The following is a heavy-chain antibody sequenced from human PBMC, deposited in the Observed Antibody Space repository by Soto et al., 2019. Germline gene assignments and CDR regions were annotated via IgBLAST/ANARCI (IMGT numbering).Heavy chain of an antibody. Sequence: EVQLVESGGGLVKPGGSLRLSCAASGFTFSTYSMNLVRQAPGKGLEWVSSISSSSGYIYYADSVKGRFTISRDDAKNSLSLQMNSLRAEDTAVYYCARVRSYSYGQGYGMDVWGQGTTVTVSS. CDR1: GFTFSTYS. J-gene: IGHJ6*02. CDR3: ARVRSYSYGQGYGMDV. CDR2: ISSSSGYI. D-gene: IGHD5-18*01. V-gene: IGHV3-21*01.